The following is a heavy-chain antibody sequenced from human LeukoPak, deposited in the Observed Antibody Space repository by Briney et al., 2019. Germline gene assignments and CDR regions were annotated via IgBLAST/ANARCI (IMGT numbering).Heavy chain of an antibody. Sequence: GGTLRLSCAASGFTFSSYGMSWVHQAPGKGLEWVSAISGSGGSTYYADSVKGRFTISRDNSKNTLYLQMNSLRPEDTAVYYCAKDSKRWKTYYYEAGSYYFDYWGQGTRVTVSS. V-gene: IGHV3-23*01. CDR2: ISGSGGST. D-gene: IGHD3-10*01. CDR1: GFTFSSYG. J-gene: IGHJ4*02. CDR3: AKDSKRWKTYYYEAGSYYFDY.